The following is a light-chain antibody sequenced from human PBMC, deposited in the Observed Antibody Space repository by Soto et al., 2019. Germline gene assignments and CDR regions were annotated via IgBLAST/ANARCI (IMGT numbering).Light chain of an antibody. CDR3: QQRSNWPPP. CDR2: DAS. CDR1: QSVSSY. J-gene: IGKJ5*01. V-gene: IGKV3-11*01. Sequence: EIVLTQSPATLSLSPGERATLSCRASQSVSSYLAWYQQKPGQAPRLLIHDASNRATGIPARFSGSGSGTDFTLTISSLEPEDFAVYYCQQRSNWPPPFGQGTRLEIK.